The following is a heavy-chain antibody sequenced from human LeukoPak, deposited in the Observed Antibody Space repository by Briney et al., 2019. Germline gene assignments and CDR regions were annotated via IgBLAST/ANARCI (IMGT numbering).Heavy chain of an antibody. CDR2: INPSGGST. CDR3: ARSYSGSYYAESGVDY. Sequence: ASVKVSCKASGYTFINYYMHWVRQAPGQGLEWMGIINPSGGSTRYAQKFQGRVTMTRDTSTSTVYMELGSLRSEDTAVYYCARSYSGSYYAESGVDYWGQGTLVTVSS. V-gene: IGHV1-46*01. D-gene: IGHD1-26*01. CDR1: GYTFINYY. J-gene: IGHJ4*02.